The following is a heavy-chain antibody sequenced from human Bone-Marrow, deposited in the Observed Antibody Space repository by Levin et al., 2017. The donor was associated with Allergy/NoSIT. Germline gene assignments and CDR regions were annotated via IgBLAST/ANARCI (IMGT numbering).Heavy chain of an antibody. V-gene: IGHV3-23*01. CDR1: GFTFSSYA. CDR2: VSGSGGST. D-gene: IGHD3-16*01. CDR3: AKYGGSSTPDS. J-gene: IGHJ4*02. Sequence: GGSLRLSCVTSGFTFSSYAMSWVRQAPRKGLEWVSAVSGSGGSTYYADSVKGRFTISRDDSNNTLYLQMNSLRAEDTAVYYCAKYGGSSTPDSWGQGTLVTVSS.